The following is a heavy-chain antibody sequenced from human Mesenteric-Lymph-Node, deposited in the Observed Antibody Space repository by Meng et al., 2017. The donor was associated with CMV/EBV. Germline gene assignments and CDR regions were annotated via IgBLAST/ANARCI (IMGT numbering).Heavy chain of an antibody. D-gene: IGHD2-2*01. CDR2: ISSSSSYI. J-gene: IGHJ4*02. V-gene: IGHV3-21*04. Sequence: GGSLRLSCAASGFTFSSYSMNWVRQAPGKGLEWVSSISSSSSYIYYADSVKGRFTISRDNSKNTLYLQMNSLRAEDTAVYYCAKDLDRNGVVPAALDYWGQGTLVTVSS. CDR3: AKDLDRNGVVPAALDY. CDR1: GFTFSSYS.